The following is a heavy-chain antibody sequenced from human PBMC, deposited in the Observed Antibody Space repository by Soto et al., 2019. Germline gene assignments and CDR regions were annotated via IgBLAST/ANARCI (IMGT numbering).Heavy chain of an antibody. CDR1: GYTFTTYW. V-gene: IGHV5-51*01. CDR3: ARGGYGGNSKDTFYI. D-gene: IGHD4-17*01. CDR2: IYPGDSDT. Sequence: ESLKISCKGSGYTFTTYWIGWVRQMPGKGLECMGIIYPGDSDTRYSPSFQGQVTISADKSITTAYLQWSSLKASDTAMYYCARGGYGGNSKDTFYIWGPGTMVTVSS. J-gene: IGHJ3*02.